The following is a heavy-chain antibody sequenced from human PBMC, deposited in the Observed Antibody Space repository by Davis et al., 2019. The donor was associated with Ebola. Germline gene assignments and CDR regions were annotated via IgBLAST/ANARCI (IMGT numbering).Heavy chain of an antibody. CDR2: IQSKTDGGTT. CDR3: TTDNPLGYCSSTSCYRRYYGMDV. Sequence: GESLKISCAASGFTFSSYSMSWVRQAPGKGLEWVGRIQSKTDGGTTDYAAPVKGRFTISRDDPKNTLYLQMNSLKTEDTAVYYCTTDNPLGYCSSTSCYRRYYGMDVWGQGTMVTVSS. V-gene: IGHV3-15*01. CDR1: GFTFSSYS. D-gene: IGHD2-2*02. J-gene: IGHJ6*02.